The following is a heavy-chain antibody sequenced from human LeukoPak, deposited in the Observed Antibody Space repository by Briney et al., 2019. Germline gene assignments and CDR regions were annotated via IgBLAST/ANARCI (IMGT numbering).Heavy chain of an antibody. V-gene: IGHV4-4*02. CDR2: IYHSGST. Sequence: SGTLSLTCAVSGGSISSSNWWSWVRQPPGKGLEWIGEIYHSGSTNYNPSLKSRVTISVDKSKNQFSLKLSSVTAADTAVYYCARAPTEYYYGSGNKGGLDPWGQGTLVTVSS. D-gene: IGHD3-10*01. CDR1: GGSISSSNW. J-gene: IGHJ5*02. CDR3: ARAPTEYYYGSGNKGGLDP.